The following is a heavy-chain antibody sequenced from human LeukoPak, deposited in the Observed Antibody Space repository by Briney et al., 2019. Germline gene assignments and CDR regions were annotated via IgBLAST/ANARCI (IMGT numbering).Heavy chain of an antibody. CDR2: IRASVDST. D-gene: IGHD3-16*01. V-gene: IGHV3-23*01. Sequence: GGSLRLSCAASGFSFNIYALTWVRQAPGKGLEWVSTIRASVDSTYYANSVKGRFTISRDHSKGTLYLQMTSLRVEDTALYYCANMIIDRRGDGFDYWGQGTLVTVSS. J-gene: IGHJ4*02. CDR3: ANMIIDRRGDGFDY. CDR1: GFSFNIYA.